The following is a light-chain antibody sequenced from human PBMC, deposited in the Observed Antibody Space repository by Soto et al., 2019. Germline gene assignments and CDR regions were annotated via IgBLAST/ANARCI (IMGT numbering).Light chain of an antibody. V-gene: IGKV1-39*01. CDR2: AAS. J-gene: IGKJ3*01. Sequence: IQMTQSPSSLSASVGDRVTITCRASQTTASYLNWYQQKPGKAPKLLIRAASRLESGVPARFSGSGSGTDFTLTISSLQPEDVSPYYCLQSYNTPFTFGPGTKVDV. CDR3: LQSYNTPFT. CDR1: QTTASY.